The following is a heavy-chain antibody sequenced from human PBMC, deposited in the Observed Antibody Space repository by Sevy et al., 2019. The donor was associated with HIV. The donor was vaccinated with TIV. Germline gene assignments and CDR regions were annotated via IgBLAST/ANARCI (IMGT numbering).Heavy chain of an antibody. D-gene: IGHD5-18*01. V-gene: IGHV1-2*02. Sequence: ASVKVSCKASGYTFTGYYMHWVRQAPGQGLEWMGWINPNSGGTNYAQKFQGRVTMTRDTSISTAYMELSRLRSDDTAVYYCARPSIGDSSGYDWFDPWGQGTLVTVSS. J-gene: IGHJ5*02. CDR2: INPNSGGT. CDR3: ARPSIGDSSGYDWFDP. CDR1: GYTFTGYY.